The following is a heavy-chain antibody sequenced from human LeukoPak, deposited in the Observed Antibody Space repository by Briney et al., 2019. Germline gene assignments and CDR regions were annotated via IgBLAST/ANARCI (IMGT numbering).Heavy chain of an antibody. CDR1: GGSISSYY. Sequence: SETLSLTCTVSGGSISSYYWSWIRQPPGKGLEWIGYIYYSGSTNYNPSLKSRVTISVDTSKNQFSLKLSSVTAADTAVYYCARLLPHPDGSGSYHPLDYWGQGTLVTVSS. J-gene: IGHJ4*02. CDR3: ARLLPHPDGSGSYHPLDY. V-gene: IGHV4-59*01. CDR2: IYYSGST. D-gene: IGHD3-10*01.